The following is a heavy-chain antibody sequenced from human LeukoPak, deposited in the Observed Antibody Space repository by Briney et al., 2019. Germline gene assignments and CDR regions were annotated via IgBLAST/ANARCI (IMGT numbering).Heavy chain of an antibody. CDR1: GYTFTGYY. D-gene: IGHD2-2*01. CDR3: ARGLTWDIVVVPAAGEDWFDP. J-gene: IGHJ5*02. Sequence: ASVKVSXKASGYTFTGYYMHWVRQAPGQGLEWIGWINPNSGGTNYAQKFQGRVTMTRDTSISTAYMELSRLRSDDTAVYYCARGLTWDIVVVPAAGEDWFDPWGQGTLVTVSS. V-gene: IGHV1-2*02. CDR2: INPNSGGT.